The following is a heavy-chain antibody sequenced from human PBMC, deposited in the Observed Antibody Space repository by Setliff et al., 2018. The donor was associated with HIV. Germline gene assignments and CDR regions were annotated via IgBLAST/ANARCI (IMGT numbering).Heavy chain of an antibody. CDR1: GGSISSGGYY. CDR2: IYYSGST. CDR3: ARHVSGSYHSPFQH. D-gene: IGHD1-26*01. Sequence: PSDTLSLTCTVSGGSISSGGYYWSWVRQHPGKGLEWIGYIYYSGSTNYNPSLKSRVTISGDTSKNQFSLKLTSVTAADTAVYYCARHVSGSYHSPFQHWGQGALVTVSS. J-gene: IGHJ1*01. V-gene: IGHV4-61*08.